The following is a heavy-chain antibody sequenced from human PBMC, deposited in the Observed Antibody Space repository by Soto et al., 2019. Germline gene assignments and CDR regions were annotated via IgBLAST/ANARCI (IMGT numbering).Heavy chain of an antibody. CDR1: GFTFSSYE. CDR3: ARVKAGGYYYDSSGYYGMDV. D-gene: IGHD3-22*01. CDR2: ISSSGSTI. V-gene: IGHV3-48*03. J-gene: IGHJ6*02. Sequence: GGSLRLSCAASGFTFSSYEMNWVRQAPGKGLEWVSYISSSGSTIYYADSVKGRFTISRDNAKNSLYLQMNSLRAEDTAVYYCARVKAGGYYYDSSGYYGMDVWGQGTTVTVSS.